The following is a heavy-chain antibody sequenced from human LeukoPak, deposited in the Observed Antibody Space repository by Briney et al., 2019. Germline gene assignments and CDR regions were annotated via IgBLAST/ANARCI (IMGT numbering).Heavy chain of an antibody. CDR1: GYSFTSYW. CDR2: IYPGDSDI. Sequence: HGESLKISCKGSGYSFTSYWIGWVRQMPGKGLEWMGIIYPGDSDIRYSPSFQGQVTISADKSISTAYVQWSSLKASDSGMYYCARLMSITVAGTDPVNYMDVWGKGTTVTVSS. J-gene: IGHJ6*03. D-gene: IGHD6-19*01. V-gene: IGHV5-51*01. CDR3: ARLMSITVAGTDPVNYMDV.